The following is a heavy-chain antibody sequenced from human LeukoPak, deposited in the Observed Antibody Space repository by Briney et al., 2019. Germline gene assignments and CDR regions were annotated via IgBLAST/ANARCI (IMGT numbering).Heavy chain of an antibody. CDR2: IYYTGST. D-gene: IGHD6-13*01. J-gene: IGHJ4*02. V-gene: IGHV4-59*01. CDR1: GGSISSYY. CDR3: ARDRPDSSSDY. Sequence: PSETLSLTCTVSGGSISSYYWSWIRQPPGKGLEWIGYIYYTGSTNYNPSLKSRVTISVDTSKNQFSLKLSSVTAADTAVYYCARDRPDSSSDYWGQGILVTVSS.